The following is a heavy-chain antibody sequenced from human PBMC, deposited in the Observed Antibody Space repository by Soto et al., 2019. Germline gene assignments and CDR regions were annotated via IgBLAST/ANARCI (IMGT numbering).Heavy chain of an antibody. V-gene: IGHV3-23*01. CDR3: AKDRCSSTSCRLFPTNQGTGI. Sequence: GGSLRLSCAASGFTFSSYAMSWVRQAPGKGLEWVSAIPGSGDSTYYADSVKSRFTISRDNSKNTLYLQMSGLRAEDTAIYYCAKDRCSSTSCRLFPTNQGTGIWGQGTMVTVSS. CDR2: IPGSGDST. D-gene: IGHD2-2*01. J-gene: IGHJ3*02. CDR1: GFTFSSYA.